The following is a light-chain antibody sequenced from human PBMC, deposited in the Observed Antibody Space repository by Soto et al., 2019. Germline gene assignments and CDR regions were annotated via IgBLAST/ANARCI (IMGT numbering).Light chain of an antibody. J-gene: IGKJ1*01. V-gene: IGKV2-30*01. CDR2: KVS. CDR3: VQGTHWPRT. CDR1: EGLVFSDGNTY. Sequence: DVVMTQSPLFLPVTLGQPAPISCRSSEGLVFSDGNTYLSWLQQRPGQSPRRLIYKVSNRGSGVPDRFSGSRSGTDFTLKISRVEAEDVGLYYCVQGTHWPRTFGQGTKVEIK.